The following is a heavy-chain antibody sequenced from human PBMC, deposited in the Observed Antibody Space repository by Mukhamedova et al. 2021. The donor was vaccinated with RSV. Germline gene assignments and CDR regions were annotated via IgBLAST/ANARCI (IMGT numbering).Heavy chain of an antibody. Sequence: SGSTNYNPSLKSRVTISVDTSKNQFSLKLSPVTAADTAVYYCARRRSYYDSSGYYKRYYFDYWGQGTLVTVPS. D-gene: IGHD3-22*01. V-gene: IGHV4-34*01. CDR2: SGST. J-gene: IGHJ4*02. CDR3: ARRRSYYDSSGYYKRYYFDY.